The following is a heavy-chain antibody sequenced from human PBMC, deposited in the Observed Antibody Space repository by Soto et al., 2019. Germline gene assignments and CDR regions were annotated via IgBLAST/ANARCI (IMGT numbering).Heavy chain of an antibody. Sequence: APTGLTSNAIGRESGSQTAWISVECVAFISYDGINKYYADSVKGRFTISRDNSKNTLYLQMNSLRAEDTAVYYCARDPLSGTAMVLWYFDLWGRGTLVTVS. D-gene: IGHD5-18*01. CDR3: ARDPLSGTAMVLWYFDL. V-gene: IGHV3-30*19. CDR1: GLTSNAIG. J-gene: IGHJ2*01. CDR2: ISYDGINK.